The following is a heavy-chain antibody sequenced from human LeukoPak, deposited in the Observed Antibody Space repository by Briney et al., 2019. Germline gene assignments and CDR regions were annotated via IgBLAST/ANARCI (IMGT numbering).Heavy chain of an antibody. CDR3: ARGGVITTVDY. CDR1: GASINSYY. Sequence: PSETLSLTCTVSGASINSYYWGWIRQPPGKGLEWIGSIYYSGSTYYNPSLKSRVTISVDTSKNQFSLKLSSVTAADTAVYYCARGGVITTVDYWGQGTLVTVSS. D-gene: IGHD3-10*01. CDR2: IYYSGST. V-gene: IGHV4-39*07. J-gene: IGHJ4*02.